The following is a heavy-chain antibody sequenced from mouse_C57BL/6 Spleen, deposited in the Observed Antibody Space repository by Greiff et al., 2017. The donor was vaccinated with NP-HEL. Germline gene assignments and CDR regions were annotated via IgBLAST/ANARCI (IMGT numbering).Heavy chain of an antibody. CDR1: GFTFSDFY. V-gene: IGHV7-1*01. CDR3: ARGLYYYGSDYYAMDY. J-gene: IGHJ4*01. CDR2: SRNKANDYTT. D-gene: IGHD1-1*01. Sequence: EVQGVESGGGLVQSGRSLRLSCATSGFTFSDFYMEWVRQAPGKGLEWIAASRNKANDYTTEYSASVKGRFIVSRDTSQSILYLQMNALRAEDTAIYYCARGLYYYGSDYYAMDYWGQGTSVTVSS.